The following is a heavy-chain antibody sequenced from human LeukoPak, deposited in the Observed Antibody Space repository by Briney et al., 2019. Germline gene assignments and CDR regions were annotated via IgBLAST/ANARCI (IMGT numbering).Heavy chain of an antibody. D-gene: IGHD3-22*01. CDR2: IYYSGST. Sequence: PSEPLSLTCTASGGSISSGDYYWSWIRQPPGKGLEWIWYIYYSGSTYYNPSLKSRVTISVATSKNQFSLKLSSVTAADTAVYYCARALVTYYYDSSGYSGLFAYWGQGTLVTVSS. CDR1: GGSISSGDYY. CDR3: ARALVTYYYDSSGYSGLFAY. J-gene: IGHJ4*02. V-gene: IGHV4-30-4*08.